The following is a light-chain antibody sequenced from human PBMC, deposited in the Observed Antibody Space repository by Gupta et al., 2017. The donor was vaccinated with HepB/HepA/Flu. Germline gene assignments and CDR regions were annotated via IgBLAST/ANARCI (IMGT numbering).Light chain of an antibody. CDR3: QQYYNTPLT. CDR1: QSILHSSNNENY. V-gene: IGKV4-1*01. Sequence: DIVMTQSPDSLAVSLGERATINCKSSQSILHSSNNENYLAWYQQKPGQPPKLLIYWASTRESGVPDRFSGSGSGSDFTLTISTLQAEDVAVYYCQQYYNTPLTFGGGTKVGIK. CDR2: WAS. J-gene: IGKJ4*01.